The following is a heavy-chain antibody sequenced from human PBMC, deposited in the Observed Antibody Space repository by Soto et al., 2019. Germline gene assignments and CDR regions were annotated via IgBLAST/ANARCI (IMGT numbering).Heavy chain of an antibody. CDR1: GYTFTSYG. J-gene: IGHJ4*02. CDR3: ARGRYGDY. CDR2: ISAHNGNT. Sequence: QVHLVQSGAEVKKPGASVKVSCKASGYTFTSYGITWVRQAPGQGLEWMGWISAHNGNTDYAQKLQGRVIVTRDTSTSTAYMELRSLRSDDTTVYYCARGRYGDYWGQGALVTVSS. V-gene: IGHV1-18*01. D-gene: IGHD1-1*01.